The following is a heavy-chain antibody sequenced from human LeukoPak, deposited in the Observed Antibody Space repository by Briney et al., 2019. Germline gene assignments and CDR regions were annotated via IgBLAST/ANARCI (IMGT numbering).Heavy chain of an antibody. D-gene: IGHD1-26*01. CDR3: ARGLLGTTTSYFDY. CDR2: ITYDGSNK. V-gene: IGHV3-30-3*01. J-gene: IGHJ4*02. CDR1: GFTFSSYV. Sequence: AGGSLRLSCAASGFTFSSYVMHWVRQAPGKGLEWVAVITYDGSNKHYAESVKGRFTISRDNSKNTLDLQMNSLRAEDTAVYYCARGLLGTTTSYFDYWGQGTLVTVSS.